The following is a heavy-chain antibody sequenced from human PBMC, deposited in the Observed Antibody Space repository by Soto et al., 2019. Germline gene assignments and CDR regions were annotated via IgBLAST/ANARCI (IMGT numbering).Heavy chain of an antibody. J-gene: IGHJ6*02. D-gene: IGHD2-2*01. CDR2: INAGNGNT. CDR1: GYTFTSYA. V-gene: IGHV1-3*01. CDR3: ARDCSSTSCYDNYYYYGMDV. Sequence: ASVKVSCKASGYTFTSYAMHWVRQAPGERLEWMGWINAGNGNTKYSQKFQGRVTITRDTSASTAYMELSSLRSEDTAVYYCARDCSSTSCYDNYYYYGMDVWGQGTTVTVSS.